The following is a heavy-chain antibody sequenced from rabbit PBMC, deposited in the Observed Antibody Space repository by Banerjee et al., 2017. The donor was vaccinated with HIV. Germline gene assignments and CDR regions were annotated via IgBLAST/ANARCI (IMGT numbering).Heavy chain of an antibody. Sequence: QEQLVESGGDLVKPEGSLTLTCTASGFDFSSSAMCWVRQAPGKGLEWIACIYTGDGSTYYASWAKGRFTISKTSSTTVTLQMTSLTAAETATYFCAREAPGGDFNLWGPGTLVTVS. CDR3: AREAPGGDFNL. V-gene: IGHV1S45*01. CDR2: IYTGDGST. J-gene: IGHJ4*01. CDR1: GFDFSSSA.